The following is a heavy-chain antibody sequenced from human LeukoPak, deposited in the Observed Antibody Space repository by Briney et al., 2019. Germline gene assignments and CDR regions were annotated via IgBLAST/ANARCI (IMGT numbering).Heavy chain of an antibody. CDR1: GGSISSYY. V-gene: IGHV4-4*07. J-gene: IGHJ5*02. CDR2: IYTSGST. D-gene: IGHD2-15*01. Sequence: PSETLSLTCTVSGGSISSYYWSWIRQPAGKGREWIGRIYTSGSTNYNPSLKSRVTMSVDTSKNQFSLKLSSVTAADTAVYYCARDQGYCSGGSCRNWFDPWGQGTLVTVSS. CDR3: ARDQGYCSGGSCRNWFDP.